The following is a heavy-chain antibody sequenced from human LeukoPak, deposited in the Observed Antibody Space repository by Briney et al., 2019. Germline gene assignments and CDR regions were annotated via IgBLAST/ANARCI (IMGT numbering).Heavy chain of an antibody. CDR2: IHPRDGDI. D-gene: IGHD3-22*01. CDR3: ARVPLRFDSPDTYDI. Sequence: GASVKVSCKASGNTFSDYYLHWVRQAPGQGLESKGVIHPRDGDISYRQDFQGRLTLTRDLSTNTFYMELSSLRSEDTALYYCARVPLRFDSPDTYDIWGQGTMVTVSS. V-gene: IGHV1-46*01. CDR1: GNTFSDYY. J-gene: IGHJ3*02.